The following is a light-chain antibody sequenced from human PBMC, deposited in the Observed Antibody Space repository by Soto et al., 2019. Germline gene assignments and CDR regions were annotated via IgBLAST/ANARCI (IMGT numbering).Light chain of an antibody. CDR2: DAS. Sequence: DIQMTQSPSTLSASVGDKVTITCRASQSISSLLAWYQQKPGKAPKLVIYDASSLESGVPSRFSGSGSGTEFTLTISSLQPDDFATFYCQQYNTYPITFGQGTRLEIK. CDR1: QSISSL. V-gene: IGKV1-5*01. CDR3: QQYNTYPIT. J-gene: IGKJ5*01.